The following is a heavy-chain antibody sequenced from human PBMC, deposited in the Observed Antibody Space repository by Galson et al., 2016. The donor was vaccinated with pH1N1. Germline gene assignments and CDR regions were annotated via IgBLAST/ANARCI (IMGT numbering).Heavy chain of an antibody. CDR1: ASSFTSYW. Sequence: QSGAEVTEPGESLTISCKGSASSFTSYWISWVRQMPGKGLEWMGRINPRDSYTDYSPSFQGHVTISTDGSISTAYLKWSTLKASDTAIYYCATGPSPDYWGQGTLVIVSS. V-gene: IGHV5-10-1*01. CDR3: ATGPSPDY. CDR2: INPRDSYT. J-gene: IGHJ4*02.